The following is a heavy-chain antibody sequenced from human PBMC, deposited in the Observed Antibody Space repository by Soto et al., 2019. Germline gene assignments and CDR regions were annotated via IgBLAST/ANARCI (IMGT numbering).Heavy chain of an antibody. CDR3: ARGNSKWLRLSPNY. D-gene: IGHD5-12*01. CDR1: GGSFSGYY. Sequence: QVQLQQWGAGLLKPSETLSLTCAVYGGSFSGYYWSWIRQPPGKGLEWIGEINHSGSTNYNPSLKSRVTISVDTSKNQFSLKLSSVTAADTAVYYCARGNSKWLRLSPNYWGQGTLVTVSS. J-gene: IGHJ4*02. CDR2: INHSGST. V-gene: IGHV4-34*01.